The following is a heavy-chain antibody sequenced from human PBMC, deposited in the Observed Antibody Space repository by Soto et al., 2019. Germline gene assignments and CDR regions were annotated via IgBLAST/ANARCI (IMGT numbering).Heavy chain of an antibody. V-gene: IGHV3-23*01. J-gene: IGHJ6*02. Sequence: EVQLLESGGGLVQPGGSLRLSCAASGFTFSSYAMSWVRQAPGKGLEWVSAISGSGGSTYYADSVKGRFTISRDNSKNTLYLQMNSLRAEDTAVYYCAKALGYSYGPNDYYFGMDVWGQGTTVTVSS. CDR2: ISGSGGST. D-gene: IGHD5-18*01. CDR1: GFTFSSYA. CDR3: AKALGYSYGPNDYYFGMDV.